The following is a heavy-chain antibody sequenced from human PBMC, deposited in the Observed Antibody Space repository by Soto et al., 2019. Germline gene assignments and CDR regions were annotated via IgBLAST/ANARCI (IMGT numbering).Heavy chain of an antibody. J-gene: IGHJ4*02. Sequence: PGGSLRLSCAASGFKFSNYAMSWVRQAPGKGLEWVSLISATGGGTYYADSVKGRFTISRDNSHNTLYLQVHRLTAEDTAVYYCAKDRRAGGNSAFYFDFWGPGAQVTVS. D-gene: IGHD3-16*01. CDR3: AKDRRAGGNSAFYFDF. V-gene: IGHV3-23*01. CDR2: ISATGGGT. CDR1: GFKFSNYA.